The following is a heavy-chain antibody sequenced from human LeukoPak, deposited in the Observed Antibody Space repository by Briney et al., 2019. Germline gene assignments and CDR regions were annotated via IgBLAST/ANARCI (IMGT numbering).Heavy chain of an antibody. CDR2: IYYSRST. CDR3: ARESGHYGDPAFDY. CDR1: GGSISSYY. V-gene: IGHV4-59*12. Sequence: PSETLSLTCSVSGGSISSYYWSWIRQPPGKGLEWIGYIYYSRSTNYNPSLKSRVTISVDTSKNQFSLKLSSVTAADTAVYYCARESGHYGDPAFDYWGQGTLVTVSS. J-gene: IGHJ4*02. D-gene: IGHD4-17*01.